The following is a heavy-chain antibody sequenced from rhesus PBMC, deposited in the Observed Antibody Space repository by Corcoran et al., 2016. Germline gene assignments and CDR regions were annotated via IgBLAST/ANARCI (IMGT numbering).Heavy chain of an antibody. V-gene: IGHV4-106*01. CDR1: GGSISDDYY. J-gene: IGHJ4*01. D-gene: IGHD6-25*01. CDR2: IYGSGGGT. Sequence: QVQLQESGPGLVKPSETLSLTCAVSGGSISDDYYWSWIRQPPGKGLEWIGYIYGSGGGTNYNPSLKNRVPISIDPSKNQFSLTLSSVTAADTAVYYCASLIAAAYFDYWGQGVLVTVSS. CDR3: ASLIAAAYFDY.